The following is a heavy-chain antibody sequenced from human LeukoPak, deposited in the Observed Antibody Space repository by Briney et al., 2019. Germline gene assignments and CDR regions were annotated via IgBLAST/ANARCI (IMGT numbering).Heavy chain of an antibody. D-gene: IGHD3-16*01. CDR2: ISSSGSTI. CDR1: GFTFSSYG. Sequence: GRSLRLSCAASGFTFSSYGMHWVRQAPGKGLEWVSYISSSGSTIYYADSVKGRFTISRDNAKNSLYLQMNSLRAEDTAVYYCARDGRLGEDFDYWGQGTLVTVSS. J-gene: IGHJ4*02. CDR3: ARDGRLGEDFDY. V-gene: IGHV3-48*04.